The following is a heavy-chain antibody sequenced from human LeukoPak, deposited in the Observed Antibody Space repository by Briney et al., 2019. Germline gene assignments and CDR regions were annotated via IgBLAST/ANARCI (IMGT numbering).Heavy chain of an antibody. CDR3: ARDGFIVVVPAAYLVGAFDI. D-gene: IGHD2-2*01. CDR2: INPSGGST. Sequence: ASVKVSCKASGYTFTSYYMHWVRQAPGQGLEWMGIINPSGGSTSYAQKFQGRVTMTRDTSTSTVYMELSSLRSEDTAVYYCARDGFIVVVPAAYLVGAFDIWGQGTMVTVSS. J-gene: IGHJ3*02. CDR1: GYTFTSYY. V-gene: IGHV1-46*01.